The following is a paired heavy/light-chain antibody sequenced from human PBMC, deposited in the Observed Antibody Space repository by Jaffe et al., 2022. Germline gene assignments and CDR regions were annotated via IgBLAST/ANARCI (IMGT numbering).Light chain of an antibody. CDR1: QSISSW. Sequence: DIQMTQSPSTLSASVGDRVTITCRASQSISSWLAWYQQKPGKAPKLLIYKASSLESGVPSRFSGSGSGTEFTLTISSLQPDDFATYYCQQYNSYSATFGQGTKVEIK. V-gene: IGKV1-5*03. J-gene: IGKJ1*01. CDR2: KAS. CDR3: QQYNSYSAT.
Heavy chain of an antibody. CDR1: GYSISSGYY. CDR2: IYHSGST. D-gene: IGHD6-19*01. CDR3: ARLGNRNYIAVAGTGDFDY. J-gene: IGHJ4*02. Sequence: QVQLQESGPGLVKPSETLSLTCAVSGYSISSGYYWGWIRQPPGKGLEWIGSIYHSGSTYYNPSLKSRVTISVDTSKNQFSLKLSSVTAADTAVYYCARLGNRNYIAVAGTGDFDYWGQGTLVTVSS. V-gene: IGHV4-38-2*01.